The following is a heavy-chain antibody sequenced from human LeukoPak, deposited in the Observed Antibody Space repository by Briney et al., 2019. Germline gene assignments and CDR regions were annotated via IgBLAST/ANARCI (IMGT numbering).Heavy chain of an antibody. D-gene: IGHD3-16*01. CDR3: ARGDMILDY. V-gene: IGHV4-34*01. J-gene: IGHJ4*02. CDR2: INHSGST. CDR1: GGSFSGYY. Sequence: PSETLSLTCAVYGGSFSGYYWSWIRQPPGKGLEWIGEINHSGSTNYNPSLKSRVTISVDTSKNQFSLRLSSVTAADTAVYYCARGDMILDYWGQGTLVTVSS.